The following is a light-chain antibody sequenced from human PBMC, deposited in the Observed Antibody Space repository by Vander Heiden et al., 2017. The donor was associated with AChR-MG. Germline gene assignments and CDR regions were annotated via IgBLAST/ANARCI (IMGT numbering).Light chain of an antibody. J-gene: IGLJ1*01. CDR3: GTWDDSRTGGPV. Sequence: QSILTLPPSVSAAPGQQVTISCPGSDSNLGKNFVSWYQQVPGAAPKLVIYDNNKRPSGSPDRFSGSKAGTSATLAIAGLQTGDEADYYCGTWDDSRTGGPVFGAGTLVTGL. CDR1: DSNLGKNF. V-gene: IGLV1-51*01. CDR2: DNN.